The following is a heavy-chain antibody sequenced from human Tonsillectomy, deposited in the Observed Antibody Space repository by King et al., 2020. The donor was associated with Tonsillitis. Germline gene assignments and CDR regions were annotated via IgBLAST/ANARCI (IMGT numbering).Heavy chain of an antibody. CDR3: ARWVQYSSSITPGDY. CDR2: ISSSSSYI. D-gene: IGHD6-6*01. V-gene: IGHV3-21*01. Sequence: VQLVESGGGLVKPGGSLRLSCAASGFTFSSYSMNWVRQAPGKGLEWVSSISSSSSYIYYADSVKGRFTISRDNAKNSLYLQMNSLRAEDTAVYYCARWVQYSSSITPGDYWGQGTLVTVSS. CDR1: GFTFSSYS. J-gene: IGHJ4*02.